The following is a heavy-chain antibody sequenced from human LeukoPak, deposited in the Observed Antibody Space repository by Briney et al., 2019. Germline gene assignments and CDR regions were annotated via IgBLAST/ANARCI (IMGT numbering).Heavy chain of an antibody. Sequence: SETLSLTCAVSGGGSFTDYSWRWIRQPPGKGLEWVGEITHAAILNYNPSLKSRVAISVDTSKNQVSLKLDSMTAADTGMYYCARGRGEAAGLDHWGQGTLVTVS. D-gene: IGHD6-13*01. V-gene: IGHV4-34*01. CDR1: GGGSFTDYS. J-gene: IGHJ4*02. CDR2: ITHAAIL. CDR3: ARGRGEAAGLDH.